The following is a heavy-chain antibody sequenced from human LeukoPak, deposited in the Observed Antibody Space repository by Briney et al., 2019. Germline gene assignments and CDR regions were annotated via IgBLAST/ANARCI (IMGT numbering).Heavy chain of an antibody. Sequence: GGSLRLSCAASGFTFSSYAMSWVRQAPGKGLEWVSAISGSGGSTYYADSVKGRFTISRDNSKNTLYLQMNSLRAEDTAVYYCAKDLSKPYDSWSGYPYYFDYWGQGTLVTVSS. V-gene: IGHV3-23*01. CDR1: GFTFSSYA. J-gene: IGHJ4*02. CDR2: ISGSGGST. CDR3: AKDLSKPYDSWSGYPYYFDY. D-gene: IGHD3-3*01.